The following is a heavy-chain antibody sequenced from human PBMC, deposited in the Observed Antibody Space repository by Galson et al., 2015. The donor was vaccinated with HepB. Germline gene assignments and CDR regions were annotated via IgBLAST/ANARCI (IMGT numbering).Heavy chain of an antibody. Sequence: SVKVSCKASGYTFTMYAMHWVRQAPGQRPEWMGWINVGNGDTKYSRKFQGRVTITRDTPANTVYVELANLKFEDTAVYYCTRSGRFGVSAADHGLFWGQGTLVTVSS. D-gene: IGHD6-13*01. V-gene: IGHV1-3*01. CDR3: TRSGRFGVSAADHGLF. CDR2: INVGNGDT. CDR1: GYTFTMYA. J-gene: IGHJ4*02.